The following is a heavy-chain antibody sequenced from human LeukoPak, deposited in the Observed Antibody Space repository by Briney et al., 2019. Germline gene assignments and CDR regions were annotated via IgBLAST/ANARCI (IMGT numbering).Heavy chain of an antibody. J-gene: IGHJ6*02. V-gene: IGHV3-48*02. CDR1: GLTFSSFA. CDR3: ARTDGMDV. CDR2: ISSSSSTI. Sequence: PGWSLRLSCAASGLTFSSFAMNWVRQAPGKGLEWVSYISSSSSTIYYVDSVKGRFTISRDNAKNSVYLQMNSLRDEDTALYYCARTDGMDVWGQGTTVTVSS.